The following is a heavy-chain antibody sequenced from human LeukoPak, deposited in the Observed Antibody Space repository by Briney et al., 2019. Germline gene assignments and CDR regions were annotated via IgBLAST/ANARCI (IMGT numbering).Heavy chain of an antibody. Sequence: GESLKISCKGSGYSFTSYWIGWVRQMPGKGLEWMGIIYPGDSDTRYSPSFQDQVTISADKSISTAYLQWSSLKASDTAMYYCARQGVVPAAISWAFDIWGQGTMVTVSS. CDR1: GYSFTSYW. J-gene: IGHJ3*02. V-gene: IGHV5-51*01. CDR2: IYPGDSDT. CDR3: ARQGVVPAAISWAFDI. D-gene: IGHD2-2*02.